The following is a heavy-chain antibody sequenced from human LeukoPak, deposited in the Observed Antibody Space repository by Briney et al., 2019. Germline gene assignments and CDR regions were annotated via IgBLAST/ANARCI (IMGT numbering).Heavy chain of an antibody. Sequence: PSETLSLTCAVYGGSFSGYYWSWISQPPGKGLEWIGEINHSGSTNYNPSLKSRVTISVDTSKNQFSLKLTSMTAADTAVYYCAKNGQSGFSFDPWGQGTLVTVSS. CDR3: AKNGQSGFSFDP. D-gene: IGHD3-3*01. CDR2: INHSGST. J-gene: IGHJ5*02. CDR1: GGSFSGYY. V-gene: IGHV4-34*01.